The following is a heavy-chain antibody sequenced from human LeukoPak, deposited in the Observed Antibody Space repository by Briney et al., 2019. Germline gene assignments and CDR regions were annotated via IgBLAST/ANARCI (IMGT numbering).Heavy chain of an antibody. J-gene: IGHJ4*02. CDR2: ISGSGGST. CDR1: GFTFSSYA. V-gene: IGHV3-23*01. D-gene: IGHD3-9*01. Sequence: GGSLRLSCAASGFTFSSYAMSWVRQAPGKGLEWVSAISGSGGSTYYADSVKGRFTISSDNSKNTLYLQMNSLRAEDTAVYYCAKDMSYFDWQYYFDYWGQGTLVTVSS. CDR3: AKDMSYFDWQYYFDY.